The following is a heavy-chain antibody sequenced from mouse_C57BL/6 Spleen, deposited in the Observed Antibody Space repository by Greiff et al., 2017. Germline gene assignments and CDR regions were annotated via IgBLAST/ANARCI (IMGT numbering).Heavy chain of an antibody. Sequence: EVMLVESEGGLVQPGSSMKLSCTASGFTFSDYYMAWVRQVPEKGLEWVANINYDGSSTYYLASLESRFIISRDNAKNILYLQMSSLKSEDTATYYCASYSNFYYYAMDYWGQGTSVTVSS. CDR2: INYDGSST. J-gene: IGHJ4*01. D-gene: IGHD2-5*01. V-gene: IGHV5-16*01. CDR1: GFTFSDYY. CDR3: ASYSNFYYYAMDY.